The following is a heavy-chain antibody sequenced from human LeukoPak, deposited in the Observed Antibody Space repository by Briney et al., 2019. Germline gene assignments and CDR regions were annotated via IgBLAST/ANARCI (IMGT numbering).Heavy chain of an antibody. D-gene: IGHD3-10*01. CDR1: GFTFNTYG. J-gene: IGHJ3*01. CDR2: IRYDGIHK. Sequence: GGSLRLSCAASGFTFNTYGMNWVRQAPGKGLECVAFIRYDGIHKYYADSVKGRSTISRDNSKSTLYLQMNSLRVEDTAIYYCVKDRGEFWGQGTMVTVSS. CDR3: VKDRGEF. V-gene: IGHV3-30*02.